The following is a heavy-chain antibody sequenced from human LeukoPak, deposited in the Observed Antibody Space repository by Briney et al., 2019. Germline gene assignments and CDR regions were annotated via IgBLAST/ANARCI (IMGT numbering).Heavy chain of an antibody. V-gene: IGHV3-30*02. CDR1: GFTFSSYG. J-gene: IGHJ4*02. CDR2: IRYDGSNK. CDR3: AKDIGNYGYFDY. D-gene: IGHD3-16*01. Sequence: PGGSLRRSCAASGFTFSSYGMHWVRQAPGKGREWVAFIRYDGSNKYYADSVKGRFTISRDNSKNTLYLQMNSLRAEDTAVYYCAKDIGNYGYFDYWGQGTLVTVSS.